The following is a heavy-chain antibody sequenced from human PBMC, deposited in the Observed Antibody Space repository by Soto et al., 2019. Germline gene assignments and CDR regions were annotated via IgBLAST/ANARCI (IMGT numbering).Heavy chain of an antibody. D-gene: IGHD2-21*02. V-gene: IGHV1-46*01. CDR3: ARGGHVVVVTAALDY. CDR2: VNPSGGHT. J-gene: IGHJ4*02. Sequence: QVQLMQSGAEVKKPGASVKVSCKASGDTFTDYYIHWVRQAPGQGLEWMGTVNPSGGHTTYAQHFLGRVTTTXXXPXXTLYMELTSLASADTAIYYCARGGHVVVVTAALDYWGQGTLVTVSS. CDR1: GDTFTDYY.